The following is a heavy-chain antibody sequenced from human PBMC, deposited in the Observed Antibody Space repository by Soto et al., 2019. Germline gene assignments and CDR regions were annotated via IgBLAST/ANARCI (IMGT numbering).Heavy chain of an antibody. V-gene: IGHV1-8*01. Sequence: EASVKVSCKASGYTFTSYDSNWVRQATGQGLEWMGWMNPNSGNTGYAQKFQGRVTMTRNTSISTAYMELSSLRSEDTAVYYCASPARNYDFWSGYSFDIWGQGTMVTVSS. CDR3: ASPARNYDFWSGYSFDI. D-gene: IGHD3-3*01. CDR2: MNPNSGNT. CDR1: GYTFTSYD. J-gene: IGHJ3*02.